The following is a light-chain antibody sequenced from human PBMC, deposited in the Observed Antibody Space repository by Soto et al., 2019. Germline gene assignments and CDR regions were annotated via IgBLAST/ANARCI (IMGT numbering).Light chain of an antibody. V-gene: IGKV1-39*01. CDR1: QSIGKH. J-gene: IGKJ5*01. Sequence: DIQITQSPSVLSASVGDSVTRICRASQSIGKHLNWYQQKPGKAPKFLIYGASTLQSGVPSRFTGSGSGTDFALTVNSLQAEDFATYYCQQGYSSPATFGQGTRLEIK. CDR3: QQGYSSPAT. CDR2: GAS.